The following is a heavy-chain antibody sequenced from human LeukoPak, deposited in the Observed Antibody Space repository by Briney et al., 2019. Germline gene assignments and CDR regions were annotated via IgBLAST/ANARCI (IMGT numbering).Heavy chain of an antibody. D-gene: IGHD6-13*01. V-gene: IGHV3-9*01. CDR2: ISWNSGNI. Sequence: GGSLRLSRAASGFTFDDYAMHWVRQAPGKGLEWVSGISWNSGNIGYADSMKGRFTISRDNAKNSLYLQMNSLRAEDTALYYCARSGARIAYGYWGQGTLVTVSS. CDR3: ARSGARIAYGY. CDR1: GFTFDDYA. J-gene: IGHJ4*02.